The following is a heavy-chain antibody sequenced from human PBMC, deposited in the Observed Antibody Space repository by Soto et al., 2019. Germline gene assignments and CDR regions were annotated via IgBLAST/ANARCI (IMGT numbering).Heavy chain of an antibody. Sequence: GGSLRLSCTASGFTFGDYAMSWFRQAPGKGLEWVGFIRSKAYGGTTEYAASVKGRFTISRDDSKSIAYLQMNSLKTEDTAVYYCTFRIAVAGKRPRVFDIWGQGTMVTGSS. D-gene: IGHD6-19*01. CDR1: GFTFGDYA. CDR3: TFRIAVAGKRPRVFDI. CDR2: IRSKAYGGTT. J-gene: IGHJ3*02. V-gene: IGHV3-49*03.